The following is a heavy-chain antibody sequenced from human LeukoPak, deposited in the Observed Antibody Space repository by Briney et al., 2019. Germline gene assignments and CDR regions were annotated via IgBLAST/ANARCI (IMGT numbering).Heavy chain of an antibody. CDR3: ARVWSPPYTSSWPDYFDY. CDR1: GFTFSDYY. Sequence: PGGSLRLSCAASGFTFSDYYMSWIRQAPGKGLEWVSYISSSGSTIYYADSVKGRFTISRDNAKNSLYLQMNSLRAEDTAVYFCARVWSPPYTSSWPDYFDYWGQGALVTVSS. D-gene: IGHD6-13*01. V-gene: IGHV3-11*04. J-gene: IGHJ4*02. CDR2: ISSSGSTI.